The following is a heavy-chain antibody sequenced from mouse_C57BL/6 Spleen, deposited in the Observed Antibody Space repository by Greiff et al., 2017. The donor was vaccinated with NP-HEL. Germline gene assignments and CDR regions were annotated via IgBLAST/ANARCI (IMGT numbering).Heavy chain of an antibody. J-gene: IGHJ2*01. Sequence: QVQLQQPGAELVMPGASVKLSCKASGYTFTSYWMHWVKQRPGQGLEWIGEIDPSDSYTNYNQKFKGKSTLTVDKSSSTAYMQLSSLTSEDSAVYYCARYSNHLDYWGQGTTLTVSS. CDR1: GYTFTSYW. CDR3: ARYSNHLDY. CDR2: IDPSDSYT. D-gene: IGHD2-5*01. V-gene: IGHV1-69*01.